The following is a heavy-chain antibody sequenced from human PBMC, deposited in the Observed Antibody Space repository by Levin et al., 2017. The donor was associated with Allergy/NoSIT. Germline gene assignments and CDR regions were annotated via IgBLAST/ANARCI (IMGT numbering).Heavy chain of an antibody. J-gene: IGHJ4*02. CDR2: IYPYDSDT. Sequence: GGSLRLSCKGSGYSFISYWIGWVRQMPGKGLEWMGIIYPYDSDTRYSPSFQGQVTISADKSISTAYLQWGSLKASDTAMYYCARGGYGDHAVKGEYGDYWGQGTLVTVSA. CDR3: ARGGYGDHAVKGEYGDY. CDR1: GYSFISYW. V-gene: IGHV5-51*01. D-gene: IGHD4-17*01.